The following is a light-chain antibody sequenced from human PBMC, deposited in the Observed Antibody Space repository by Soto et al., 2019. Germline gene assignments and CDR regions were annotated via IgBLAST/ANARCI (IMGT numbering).Light chain of an antibody. J-gene: IGKJ2*01. CDR2: GAS. V-gene: IGKV3-15*01. CDR1: QSVGSN. CDR3: QQYNNWPPHT. Sequence: ETVMTQSPATLSVSPGEGATLSCRASQSVGSNLAWYQQRPGQAPRLLIYGASTSATGIPARFSGSGSGTEFTLTISGVQSEDFAVYYWQQYNNWPPHTFGQGTELEIK.